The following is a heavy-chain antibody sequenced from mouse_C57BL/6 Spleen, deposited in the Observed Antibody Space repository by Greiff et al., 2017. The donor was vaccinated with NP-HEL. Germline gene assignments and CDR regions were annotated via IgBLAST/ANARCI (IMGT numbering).Heavy chain of an antibody. J-gene: IGHJ2*01. Sequence: QVQLKESGPELVKPGASVKISCKASGYAFSSSWMNWVKQRPGKGLEWIGRIYPGDGDTNYNGKFKGKATLTADKSSSTAYMQLSSLTSEDSAVYFSAIGLPPYYFDYWGQGTTLTVSS. CDR1: GYAFSSSW. CDR2: IYPGDGDT. V-gene: IGHV1-82*01. D-gene: IGHD2-4*01. CDR3: AIGLPPYYFDY.